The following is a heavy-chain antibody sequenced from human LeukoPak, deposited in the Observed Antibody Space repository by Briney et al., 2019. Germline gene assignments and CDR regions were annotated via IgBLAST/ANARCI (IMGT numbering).Heavy chain of an antibody. CDR1: GFTFSSYT. CDR2: ITSSSSYI. V-gene: IGHV3-21*01. CDR3: ASNYDSRAYYGLDY. Sequence: GGSLRLACAASGFTFSSYTMNWVRQAPGKGLEWVSSITSSSSYIYYADSVKGRFTISRDNAKNSLYLQMNSLRAEDTAVYYCASNYDSRAYYGLDYWGQGTLVTVTS. D-gene: IGHD3-22*01. J-gene: IGHJ4*02.